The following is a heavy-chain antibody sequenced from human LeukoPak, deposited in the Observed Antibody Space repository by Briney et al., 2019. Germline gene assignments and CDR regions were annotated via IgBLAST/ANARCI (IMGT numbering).Heavy chain of an antibody. CDR1: GYTFTGYY. Sequence: WASVKVSCKASGYTFTGYYMHWVRQAPGQGLEWMGWINPNSGGTNYAQKVQGRVTMTRDTSISTAYMELSRLRSDDTAVYYCARAQYCSGGSCTPGIKNWFDPWGQGTLVTVSS. CDR3: ARAQYCSGGSCTPGIKNWFDP. CDR2: INPNSGGT. J-gene: IGHJ5*02. D-gene: IGHD2-15*01. V-gene: IGHV1-2*02.